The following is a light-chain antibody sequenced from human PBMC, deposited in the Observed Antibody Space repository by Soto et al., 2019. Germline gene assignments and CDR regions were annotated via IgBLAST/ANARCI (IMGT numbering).Light chain of an antibody. V-gene: IGKV3-20*01. CDR2: GAS. CDR3: HQYGASTT. Sequence: ETVLTQSPGTLSLYPGETATLSCRASQSVISFYLAWYQQKPGQAPRLLIYGASSRATGIPDRFSGSGSGTDFKLTISRLENEDFAVYYCHQYGASTTFGQGTKGKIK. J-gene: IGKJ1*01. CDR1: QSVISFY.